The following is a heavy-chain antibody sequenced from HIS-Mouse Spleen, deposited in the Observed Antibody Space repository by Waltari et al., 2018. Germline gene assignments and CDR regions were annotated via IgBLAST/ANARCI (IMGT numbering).Heavy chain of an antibody. J-gene: IGHJ4*02. D-gene: IGHD3-10*01. Sequence: ETLSLTCTVSGGSISSSSYYWGWIRQPPGKGLEWIGSIYYSGSTYYNPSLKSRVTISVDTSKNQFSLKLSSVTAADTAVYYCARGPKVGSFDYWGQGTLVTVSS. V-gene: IGHV4-39*07. CDR2: IYYSGST. CDR1: GGSISSSSYY. CDR3: ARGPKVGSFDY.